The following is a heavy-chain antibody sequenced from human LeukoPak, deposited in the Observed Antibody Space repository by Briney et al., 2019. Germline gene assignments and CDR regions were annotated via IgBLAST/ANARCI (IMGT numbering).Heavy chain of an antibody. D-gene: IGHD3-10*01. CDR2: IYYSGAT. Sequence: RPSETLSLTCTVSGGPLCNYYWSWIRHPTGKGLEWIGHIYYSGATKYNPSLKSRITISVDTSKKQFSLMLNYATAADTAVYYCARFGITVVRGGKYYFDYWGQGTLVTVSS. CDR3: ARFGITVVRGGKYYFDY. CDR1: GGPLCNYY. J-gene: IGHJ4*02. V-gene: IGHV4-59*08.